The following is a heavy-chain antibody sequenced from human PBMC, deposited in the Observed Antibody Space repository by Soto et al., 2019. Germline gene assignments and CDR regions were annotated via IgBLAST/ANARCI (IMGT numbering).Heavy chain of an antibody. J-gene: IGHJ5*01. CDR1: GDTFSSHT. D-gene: IGHD1-20*01. Sequence: VLLVQSGAEVRKPGSSVRVSCEISGDTFSSHTINWLRQAPGQGLEWMGGIIPLFGSPTYAQKFQARLTITADTSTRTAYMDLTSLTSDDTAFYFCARDITGTTNGFDSWGQGTLVTVSS. CDR3: ARDITGTTNGFDS. V-gene: IGHV1-69*06. CDR2: IIPLFGSP.